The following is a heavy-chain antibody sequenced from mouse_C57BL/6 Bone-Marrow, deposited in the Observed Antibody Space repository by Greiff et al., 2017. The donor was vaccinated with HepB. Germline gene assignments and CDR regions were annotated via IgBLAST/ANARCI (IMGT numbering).Heavy chain of an antibody. CDR3: ARSAGSSSYYFDY. J-gene: IGHJ2*01. D-gene: IGHD1-1*01. Sequence: VQLQQSGAELVKPGASVKISCKASGYAFSSYWMNWVKQRPGKGLEWIGQIYPGDGDTNYNGKFKGKATLTADKSSSTAYMQLSSLTSEASAVYCCARSAGSSSYYFDYWGQGTTLTVSS. V-gene: IGHV1-80*01. CDR1: GYAFSSYW. CDR2: IYPGDGDT.